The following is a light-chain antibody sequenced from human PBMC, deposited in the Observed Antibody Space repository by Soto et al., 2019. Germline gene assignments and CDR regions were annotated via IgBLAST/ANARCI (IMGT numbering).Light chain of an antibody. CDR2: GAS. V-gene: IGKV3-20*01. J-gene: IGKJ3*01. CDR3: QQYGNSPLT. Sequence: EIVLTQSPGTLSLSPGERATLSCRASQSVRSSYLAWYQQKPGQAPSLLIYGASSRATGIPDRFSGSGSGTDFTLTISRLEPEDFAVYYCQQYGNSPLTFGPGTKVDIK. CDR1: QSVRSSY.